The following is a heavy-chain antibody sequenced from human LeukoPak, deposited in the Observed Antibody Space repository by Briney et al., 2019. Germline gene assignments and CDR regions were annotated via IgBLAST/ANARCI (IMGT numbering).Heavy chain of an antibody. CDR2: FTRIRTI. CDR3: AGIYGDYSDFDY. J-gene: IGHJ4*02. D-gene: IGHD4-17*01. CDR1: GGSFSDYF. Sequence: ETLSLTCAVYGGSFSDYFGRWLRQPPGEGREWLGEFTRIRTINYNPSLKSRITISVDTSKNQFSLKLSSVTAADTAVYYCAGIYGDYSDFDYWGQGTLVTVSS. V-gene: IGHV4-34*01.